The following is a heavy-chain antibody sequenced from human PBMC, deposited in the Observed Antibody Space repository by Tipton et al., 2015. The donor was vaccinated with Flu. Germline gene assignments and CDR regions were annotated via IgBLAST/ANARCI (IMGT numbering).Heavy chain of an antibody. V-gene: IGHV4-38-2*01. J-gene: IGHJ5*02. D-gene: IGHD4-11*01. CDR1: GYSISSGYY. CDR2: VGTMSHSGRT. Sequence: TLSLTCAVSGYSISSGYYWGWIRQPPGKGLEWIGTVGTMSHSGRTYNNPSLKSRVTISIDRSKNQFSLKVTSVTAADTAVYYCARRDYSNYVSDPKNWFDPWGQGTLVTVSS. CDR3: ARRDYSNYVSDPKNWFDP.